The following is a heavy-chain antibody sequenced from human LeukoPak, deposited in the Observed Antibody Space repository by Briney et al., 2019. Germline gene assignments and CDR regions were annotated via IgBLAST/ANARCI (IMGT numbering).Heavy chain of an antibody. CDR1: GGTFRSYA. CDR3: ARDTRKQRSSGYYLMDAFDI. Sequence: GASVKVSCKASGGTFRSYAISWVRQAPGQGLEWMGRIIPIFGTTNYAQKFQGRVTIITDESTSTAYMELSSLRSEDTAVYYRARDTRKQRSSGYYLMDAFDIWGQGTMVTVSS. V-gene: IGHV1-69*05. CDR2: IIPIFGTT. D-gene: IGHD3-22*01. J-gene: IGHJ3*02.